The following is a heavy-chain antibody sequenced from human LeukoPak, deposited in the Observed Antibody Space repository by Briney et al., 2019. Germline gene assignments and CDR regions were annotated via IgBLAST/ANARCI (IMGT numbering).Heavy chain of an antibody. CDR3: ATGQGGWELPDYFDY. CDR2: FDPEDGET. Sequence: ASVRVSCKVSGYTLTELSMHWVRQAPGKGLEWMGGFDPEDGETIYAQKFQGRVTMTEDTSTDSAYMELSSLRSEDTAVYYCATGQGGWELPDYFDYWGQGTLVTVSS. D-gene: IGHD1-26*01. J-gene: IGHJ4*02. V-gene: IGHV1-24*01. CDR1: GYTLTELS.